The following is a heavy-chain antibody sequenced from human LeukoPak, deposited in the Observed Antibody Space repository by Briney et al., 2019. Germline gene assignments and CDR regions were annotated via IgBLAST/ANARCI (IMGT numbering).Heavy chain of an antibody. CDR2: ISYDGSNK. J-gene: IGHJ4*02. CDR3: ARDRAVASTALLGFDY. D-gene: IGHD6-19*01. V-gene: IGHV3-30*04. CDR1: GFTFSSYA. Sequence: GGSPRLPCAASGFTFSSYAMHWVRQAPGKGLEWVAVISYDGSNKYYADSVKGRFTISRDNSKNTLYLQMNSLRAEDTAVYYCARDRAVASTALLGFDYWSQGTVVIVSS.